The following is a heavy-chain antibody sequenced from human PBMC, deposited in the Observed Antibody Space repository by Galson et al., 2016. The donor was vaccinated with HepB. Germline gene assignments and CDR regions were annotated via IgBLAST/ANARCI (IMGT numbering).Heavy chain of an antibody. Sequence: SLRLSCAASGFTFNTYYLSWVRQAPGRGLEWVAYISNSGVDTHYAGSVNGRFTISTDNSKNTLYLQMNSLRAEDTAIYYCARGGPHNNYFDYWGQGTLVTVSS. CDR2: ISNSGVDT. J-gene: IGHJ4*02. D-gene: IGHD1-1*01. CDR1: GFTFNTYY. CDR3: ARGGPHNNYFDY. V-gene: IGHV3-11*05.